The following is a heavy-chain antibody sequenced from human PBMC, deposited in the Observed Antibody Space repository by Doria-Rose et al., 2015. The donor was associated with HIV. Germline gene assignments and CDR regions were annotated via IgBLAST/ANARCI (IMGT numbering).Heavy chain of an antibody. J-gene: IGHJ4*02. D-gene: IGHD6-13*01. Sequence: LVQSGAEVKKPGASVTVSCKTSGYTFSAYAIHWARQAPGQRLEWMGWLNVGNGDTRYSRKFQDRVTITSDTPANTGYMALSSLRSEDTAVYYCARIHSLSSSSLGHWGQGTLVTVSS. CDR2: LNVGNGDT. CDR3: ARIHSLSSSSLGH. V-gene: IGHV1-3*01. CDR1: GYTFSAYA.